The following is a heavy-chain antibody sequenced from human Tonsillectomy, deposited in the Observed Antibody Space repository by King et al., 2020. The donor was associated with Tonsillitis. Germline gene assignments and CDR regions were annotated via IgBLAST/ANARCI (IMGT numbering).Heavy chain of an antibody. CDR2: ILYDGSNK. Sequence: VQLVESGGGVVQPGRSLRLSCAAFGFTFSHYGMHWVRQAPGKGLEWVAVILYDGSNKYSADSVKGRFTISRDNSENMLYLQMNSLTAEDTAVYYCARGDDYWGQGTLVTVSS. CDR3: ARGDDY. J-gene: IGHJ4*02. CDR1: GFTFSHYG. V-gene: IGHV3-33*05.